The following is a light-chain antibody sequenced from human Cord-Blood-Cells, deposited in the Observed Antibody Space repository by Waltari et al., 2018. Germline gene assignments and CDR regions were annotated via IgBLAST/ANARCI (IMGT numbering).Light chain of an antibody. CDR1: QSVSSN. CDR2: GAS. Sequence: EIVMTQSPATLSVSPGERATPSCRASQSVSSNLAWYQQKPGQAPRLLTYGASTRATGIPARFSGSGSGTEFTLTISSLQSEDFAVYYCQQYNNWPYTFGQGTKLEIK. CDR3: QQYNNWPYT. J-gene: IGKJ2*01. V-gene: IGKV3-15*01.